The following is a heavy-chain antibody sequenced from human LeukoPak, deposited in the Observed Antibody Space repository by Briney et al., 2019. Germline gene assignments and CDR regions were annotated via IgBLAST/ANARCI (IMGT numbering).Heavy chain of an antibody. CDR2: ISAYNGNT. D-gene: IGHD3-3*01. Sequence: ASVRVSCTASGYAFTSYGISWVRQAPGQGLEWMGWISAYNGNTNYAQKLQGRVTMTTDTSTSTAYMELRSLRSDDTAVYYCARLPFYDFWSGYYFDYWGQGTLVTVSS. CDR1: GYAFTSYG. CDR3: ARLPFYDFWSGYYFDY. J-gene: IGHJ4*02. V-gene: IGHV1-18*01.